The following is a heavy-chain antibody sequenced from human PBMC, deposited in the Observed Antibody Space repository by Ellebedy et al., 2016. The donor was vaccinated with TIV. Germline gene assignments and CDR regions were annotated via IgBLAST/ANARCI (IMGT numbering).Heavy chain of an antibody. CDR2: IYYSGSS. V-gene: IGHV4-59*13. J-gene: IGHJ4*02. CDR3: ARVFVEVVYLIEY. CDR1: GDSIGSYY. D-gene: IGHD2-15*01. Sequence: MPSETLSLTCTVSGDSIGSYYWTWIRQPPGKGLEWIGYIYYSGSSSYNPSLKSRLTLSVDTSKDQFSLKLSSVTAADTAVYYCARVFVEVVYLIEYWGLGTLVTVSS.